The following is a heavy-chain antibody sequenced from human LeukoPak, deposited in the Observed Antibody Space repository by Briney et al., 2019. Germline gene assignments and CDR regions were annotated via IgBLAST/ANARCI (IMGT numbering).Heavy chain of an antibody. J-gene: IGHJ4*02. D-gene: IGHD2-21*01. Sequence: SQTLSLTRAISGDSVSSNTVAWNWIRQSPSRGLEWLGRTYYKSKWYNNYAISVKSRITISPDTSKNQFSLQLNSVTPEDTAVYYCARGDIPLDYWGQGTLVTVSS. CDR3: ARGDIPLDY. CDR2: TYYKSKWYN. CDR1: GDSVSSNTVA. V-gene: IGHV6-1*01.